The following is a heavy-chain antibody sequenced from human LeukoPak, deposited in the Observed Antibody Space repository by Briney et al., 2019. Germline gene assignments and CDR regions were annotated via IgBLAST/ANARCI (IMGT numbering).Heavy chain of an antibody. Sequence: SVKVSCTASGGTFSSYAISWVRQAPGQGLEWMGGIIPIFGTANYAQKFQGRVTITTDESTSTAYMELSSLRSEDTAVYYCAALIPVIAVATREGVDYWGQGTLVTVSS. CDR1: GGTFSSYA. J-gene: IGHJ4*02. V-gene: IGHV1-69*05. CDR3: AALIPVIAVATREGVDY. CDR2: IIPIFGTA. D-gene: IGHD6-19*01.